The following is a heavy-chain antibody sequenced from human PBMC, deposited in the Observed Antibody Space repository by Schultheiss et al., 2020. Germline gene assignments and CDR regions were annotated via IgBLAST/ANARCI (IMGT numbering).Heavy chain of an antibody. CDR3: ARPKYTNSWYGNF. CDR2: ISGSGGST. D-gene: IGHD6-13*01. V-gene: IGHV3-23*01. CDR1: GFTFSSYA. Sequence: GESLKISCAASGFTFSSYAMSWVRQAPGKGLEWVSAISGSGGSTYYADSVKGRFTISRDNSKNTLYLQMNSLRAEDTAVYYCARPKYTNSWYGNFWGQGTLVTVSS. J-gene: IGHJ4*02.